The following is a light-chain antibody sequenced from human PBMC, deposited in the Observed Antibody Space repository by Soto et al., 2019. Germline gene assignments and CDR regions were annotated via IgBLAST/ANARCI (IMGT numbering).Light chain of an antibody. CDR3: MQVLQTPT. Sequence: EIVMTQAPLSLSVTPGEAASISCRSSQSLLHSDGNNYLAWYLQKPGHSPQLLIDLASNRASGVPDRFSGSGAGTDFTLRISRVEAEDVGVYSCMQVLQTPTFGGGTKVEIK. CDR2: LAS. CDR1: QSLLHSDGNNY. J-gene: IGKJ4*01. V-gene: IGKV2-28*01.